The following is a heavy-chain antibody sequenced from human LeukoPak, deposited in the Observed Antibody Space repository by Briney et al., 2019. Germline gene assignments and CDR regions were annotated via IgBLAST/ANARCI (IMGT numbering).Heavy chain of an antibody. CDR1: GFTFSSYA. D-gene: IGHD1-20*01. CDR3: ARDPTLTGTFDY. J-gene: IGHJ4*02. CDR2: ISYDGSNK. V-gene: IGHV3-30*01. Sequence: PGGSLRLSCAASGFTFSSYAMHWVRQAPGKGLEWVAVISYDGSNKYYADSVKGRFTISRDNSKNTLYLQMNSLRAEDTAVYYCARDPTLTGTFDYWGQGTLVTVSS.